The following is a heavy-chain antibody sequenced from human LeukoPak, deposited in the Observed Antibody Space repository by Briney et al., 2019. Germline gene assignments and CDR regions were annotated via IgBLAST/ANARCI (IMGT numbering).Heavy chain of an antibody. V-gene: IGHV1-69*05. D-gene: IGHD4-11*01. CDR1: GGTFSSYA. Sequence: GSSVKVSCXASGGTFSSYAISWVRRAPGQGLEWMGRIIPIFGTANYAQKFQGRVTITTDESTSTAYMELSSLRSEDTAVYYCARADTRGYSNYVWFDPWGQGTLVTVSS. CDR2: IIPIFGTA. CDR3: ARADTRGYSNYVWFDP. J-gene: IGHJ5*02.